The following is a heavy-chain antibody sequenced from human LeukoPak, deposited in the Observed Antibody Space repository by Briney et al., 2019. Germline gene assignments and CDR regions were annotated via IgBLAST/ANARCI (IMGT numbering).Heavy chain of an antibody. Sequence: GGSLRLSCAASGFTFSSYWKHWVRHPPGKGRVWVSRICIDGSSTSYADSAKGRLTISRDNAKNTLYLQMNSLRAEDTAIYYCARARHYYDSSGYSYWFDYWGQGTLVTVSS. CDR3: ARARHYYDSSGYSYWFDY. CDR2: ICIDGSST. CDR1: GFTFSSYW. J-gene: IGHJ4*02. V-gene: IGHV3-74*01. D-gene: IGHD3-22*01.